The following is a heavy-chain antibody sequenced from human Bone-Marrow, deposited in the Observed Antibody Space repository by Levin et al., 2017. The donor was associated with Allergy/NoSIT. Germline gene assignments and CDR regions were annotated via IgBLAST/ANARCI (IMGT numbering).Heavy chain of an antibody. J-gene: IGHJ4*02. CDR2: IDGSGRSI. CDR1: GFTFSSYG. V-gene: IGHV3-48*01. D-gene: IGHD7-27*01. Sequence: GESLKISCAASGFTFSSYGMNWVRQAPGRGLDWISYIDGSGRSIYYADSVKGRFTTSRDNAKNSLSLQMNSLRAEDTAVYYCVRDNWAAEYWGQGTLVTVSS. CDR3: VRDNWAAEY.